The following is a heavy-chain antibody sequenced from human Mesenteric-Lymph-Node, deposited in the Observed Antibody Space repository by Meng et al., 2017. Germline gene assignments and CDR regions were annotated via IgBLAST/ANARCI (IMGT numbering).Heavy chain of an antibody. Sequence: SCAISGDSVSSNSAAWNWIRQSPSRGLEWLGRTYYRSKWYNDYAVSVKSRITINPDTSKNQFSLQLNSVTPEDTAVYYCAREDYDILTGSFDYWGQGTLVTVSS. J-gene: IGHJ4*02. CDR1: GDSVSSNSAA. D-gene: IGHD3-9*01. CDR3: AREDYDILTGSFDY. V-gene: IGHV6-1*01. CDR2: TYYRSKWYN.